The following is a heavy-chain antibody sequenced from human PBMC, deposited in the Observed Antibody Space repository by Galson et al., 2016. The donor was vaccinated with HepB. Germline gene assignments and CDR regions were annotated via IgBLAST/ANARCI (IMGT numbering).Heavy chain of an antibody. V-gene: IGHV3-21*06. J-gene: IGHJ5*02. CDR2: ISPTAWSK. CDR3: TGEPGRRSSLGVAAS. D-gene: IGHD3-10*01. CDR1: GFSINTYW. Sequence: SLRLSCAASGFSINTYWMHWVRQAPGKGLVWVSSISPTAWSKYYAGAVKGRFTISRDRGTSSVFLQMNSLRVEDTATYYCTGEPGRRSSLGVAASWGQGTLVTVSA.